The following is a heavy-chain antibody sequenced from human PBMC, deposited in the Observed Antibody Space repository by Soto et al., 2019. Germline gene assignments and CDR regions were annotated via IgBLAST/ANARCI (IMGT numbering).Heavy chain of an antibody. V-gene: IGHV3-23*01. CDR1: GFTFSSYA. CDR3: AKDMSYYDSSGYYSGYYYYGVDV. J-gene: IGHJ6*02. CDR2: FRGSGSNT. D-gene: IGHD3-22*01. Sequence: EMQLLESGGGLIQPGGSLRLSCAASGFTFSSYAMSWVRQAPGKGLEWISGFRGSGSNTYYADSVEGRFTISRDISKNTLYQQMNSLRAEDTAVYYCAKDMSYYDSSGYYSGYYYYGVDVWGQGTTVTVSS.